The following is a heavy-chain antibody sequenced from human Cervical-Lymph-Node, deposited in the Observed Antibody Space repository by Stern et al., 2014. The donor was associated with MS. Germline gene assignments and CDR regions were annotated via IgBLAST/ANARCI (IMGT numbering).Heavy chain of an antibody. CDR3: AKGGSGSYLD. CDR2: ISYDGRDK. CDR1: GFVFRRHA. V-gene: IGHV3-30*04. Sequence: QVQLVESGGGVVQPGRSLRLSCAASGFVFRRHALHWVRQAPGKGLEWVALISYDGRDKYYTASVKGRFTVSRDNSNNTVDLEMNSLRLEDTAVYYCAKGGSGSYLDWGQGSLVTVSS. D-gene: IGHD1-26*01. J-gene: IGHJ4*02.